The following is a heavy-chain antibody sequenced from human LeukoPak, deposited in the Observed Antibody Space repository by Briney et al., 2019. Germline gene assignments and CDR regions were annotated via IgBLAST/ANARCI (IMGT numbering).Heavy chain of an antibody. V-gene: IGHV4-34*01. J-gene: IGHJ4*02. CDR2: INHSGST. CDR1: GGSFCGYY. Sequence: SETLSLTCAVYGGSFCGYYWSWIRQPPGKGLEWIGEINHSGSTNYNPSLKSRVTISVDTSKNQFSLKLSSVTAADTAVYYCARGPGGYDILTGQIYYFDYWGQGTLVTVSS. CDR3: ARGPGGYDILTGQIYYFDY. D-gene: IGHD3-9*01.